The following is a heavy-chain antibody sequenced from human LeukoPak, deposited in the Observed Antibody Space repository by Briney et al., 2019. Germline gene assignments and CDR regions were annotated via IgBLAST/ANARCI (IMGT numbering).Heavy chain of an antibody. V-gene: IGHV1-3*01. CDR3: ARETDPWIQLWSFPYGMDV. D-gene: IGHD5-18*01. Sequence: GASVKVSCKASGYTFTSYAMHWVRQAPGQRLEWMGWINAGNGNTKYSQKFQGRVTITRDTSASTAYMELSSLGSEDTAVYYCARETDPWIQLWSFPYGMDVWGQGTTVTVSS. J-gene: IGHJ6*02. CDR2: INAGNGNT. CDR1: GYTFTSYA.